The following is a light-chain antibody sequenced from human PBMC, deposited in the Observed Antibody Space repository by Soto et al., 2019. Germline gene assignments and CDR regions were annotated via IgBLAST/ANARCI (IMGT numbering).Light chain of an antibody. CDR2: EVS. CDR1: SSDVGKYNY. J-gene: IGLJ2*01. V-gene: IGLV2-14*01. CDR3: SSYTGSSINTVV. Sequence: QSALTQPASVSGSPGQSITISCTGTSSDVGKYNYVSWYQQHPAKAPKLMIFEVSNRPSGVSNRFSGSKSCNTASLTISGLQAEYEAEYYCSSYTGSSINTVVFGGGTKLTVL.